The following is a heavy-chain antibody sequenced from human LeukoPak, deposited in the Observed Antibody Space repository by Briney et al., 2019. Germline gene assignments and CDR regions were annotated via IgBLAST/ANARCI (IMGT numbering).Heavy chain of an antibody. D-gene: IGHD1-14*01. J-gene: IGHJ4*02. V-gene: IGHV3-21*01. CDR1: GFTFSSYS. CDR2: ISSSSYI. Sequence: GGSLRLSCAASGFTFSSYSMNWVRQAPGNRLEWVSSISSSSYIYYADSVKGRFTISRDNAKNSLYLQMNSLRAEDTAVYYCAREGSESRIDYWGQGTLVTVSS. CDR3: AREGSESRIDY.